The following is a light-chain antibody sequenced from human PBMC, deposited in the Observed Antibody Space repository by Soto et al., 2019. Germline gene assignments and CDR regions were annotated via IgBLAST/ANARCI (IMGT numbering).Light chain of an antibody. Sequence: QAVVTQEPSLTVSPGGTVTLTCATSTGAVTSGYYPNWLQQKPGQAPRALIYSTNNKYSWTPARFSGSLLGGKAALTLSGVQPEEEADYYCLLYYGGQLGVFGGGTKLTVL. J-gene: IGLJ2*01. CDR1: TGAVTSGYY. CDR3: LLYYGGQLGV. V-gene: IGLV7-43*01. CDR2: STN.